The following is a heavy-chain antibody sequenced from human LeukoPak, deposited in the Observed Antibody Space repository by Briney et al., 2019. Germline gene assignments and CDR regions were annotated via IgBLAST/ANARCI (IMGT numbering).Heavy chain of an antibody. Sequence: GGSLRLSCEASEFSMSVYWMSWVRQAPGKGLEWVGNIKQDGSERKYVDSVKGRFTISRDNAKKSLYLQMNSLRAEDTAVYYCARDWGAYYHFFDYWGQGTLVTVSS. CDR3: ARDWGAYYHFFDY. CDR2: IKQDGSER. D-gene: IGHD3-22*01. V-gene: IGHV3-7*01. J-gene: IGHJ4*02. CDR1: EFSMSVYW.